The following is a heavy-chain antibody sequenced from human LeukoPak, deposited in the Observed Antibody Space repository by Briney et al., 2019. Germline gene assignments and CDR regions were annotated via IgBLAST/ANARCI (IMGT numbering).Heavy chain of an antibody. D-gene: IGHD2/OR15-2a*01. J-gene: IGHJ5*02. CDR2: IYYSGST. CDR3: ARDVNNWFDP. V-gene: IGHV4-59*01. CDR1: GGSISSYY. Sequence: SETLSLTCTVSGGSISSYYWSWIRQPPRKGLEWIGYIYYSGSTNYNPSLKSRVTISVDTSKNQFSLKLSSVTAADTAVYYCARDVNNWFDPWGQGTLVTVSS.